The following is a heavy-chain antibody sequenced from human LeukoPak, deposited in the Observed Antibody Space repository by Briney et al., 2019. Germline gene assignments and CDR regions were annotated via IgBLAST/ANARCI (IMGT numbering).Heavy chain of an antibody. J-gene: IGHJ4*02. CDR2: IYYSGST. D-gene: IGHD3-10*01. CDR3: ARMRGGWSLDY. Sequence: SETLPLTCTVSGGSISSGGYYWSWIRQHPGKGLEWIGYIYYSGSTYYNPSLKSRVTISVDTSKNQFSLRLSSVTAADTAVYYSARMRGGWSLDYWGQGTLVTVSS. CDR1: GGSISSGGYY. V-gene: IGHV4-31*03.